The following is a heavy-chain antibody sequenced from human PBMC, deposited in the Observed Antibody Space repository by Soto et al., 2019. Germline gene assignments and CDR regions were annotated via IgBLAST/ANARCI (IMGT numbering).Heavy chain of an antibody. D-gene: IGHD2-15*01. CDR2: TYYRSKWYN. CDR3: ARDDHCSGGSCYNLADY. CDR1: GDSVSSHSAS. Sequence: SQTLSLICAMSGDSVSSHSASWTRIWQSPSRGLEWLGRTYYRSKWYNDYAVSVKSRIIVNPDTSKNQVSLQLNSVTPEDTAVYYCARDDHCSGGSCYNLADYWGQGTLVTVSS. J-gene: IGHJ4*02. V-gene: IGHV6-1*01.